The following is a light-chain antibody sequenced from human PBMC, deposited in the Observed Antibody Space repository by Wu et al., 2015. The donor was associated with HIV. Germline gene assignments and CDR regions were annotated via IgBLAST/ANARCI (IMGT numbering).Light chain of an antibody. Sequence: EIVLTQSPATLSLSPGERATLSCRASQSISSYLGWYQHKTGQAPRLLISDASNRATGIPARFSGSGSGTDFTLTIINVEPEDSAVYYCQQRGNWPPYTFGQGTKVEIK. CDR1: QSISSY. CDR3: QQRGNWPPYT. CDR2: DAS. J-gene: IGKJ2*01. V-gene: IGKV3-11*01.